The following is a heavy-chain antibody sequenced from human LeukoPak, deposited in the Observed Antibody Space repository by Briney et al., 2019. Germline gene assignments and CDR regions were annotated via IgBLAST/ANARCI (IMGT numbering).Heavy chain of an antibody. D-gene: IGHD5-24*01. CDR1: GFTFSSYS. J-gene: IGHJ4*02. Sequence: GGSLRLSCAASGFTFSSYSMNWVRQAPGKGLEWVSSISSSSSYIYYADSVKGRFTISRDNAKNSLYLQMNSLRAEDTAVYYCARGNPRDGYKRRLYFDYWGQGTLVTVSS. V-gene: IGHV3-21*01. CDR3: ARGNPRDGYKRRLYFDY. CDR2: ISSSSSYI.